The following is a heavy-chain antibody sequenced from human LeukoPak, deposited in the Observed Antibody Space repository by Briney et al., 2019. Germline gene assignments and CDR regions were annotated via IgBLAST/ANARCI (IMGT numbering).Heavy chain of an antibody. D-gene: IGHD3-10*01. Sequence: GGSLRLSCVASGFTFSDYYMSWIRQPPGKGLEWVSYISSSGTTIYYADSVRGRFTVSRDNAKNSLYLQMDSLSAEDTAVYYCASLRGVNCWGQGTLVTVSS. V-gene: IGHV3-11*01. CDR2: ISSSGTTI. CDR3: ASLRGVNC. J-gene: IGHJ4*02. CDR1: GFTFSDYY.